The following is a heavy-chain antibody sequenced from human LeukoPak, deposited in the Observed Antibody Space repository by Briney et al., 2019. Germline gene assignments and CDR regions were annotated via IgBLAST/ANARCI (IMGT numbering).Heavy chain of an antibody. Sequence: SVKVSCKASGGSFSGYSISWVRQAPGQGLEWMGRIIAILDTAHYAQMFQGRFTITADKSKTTVYMELSSLRSDDTAVYYCVRSGYDYDWFDPWGQGTLVTVSS. J-gene: IGHJ5*02. V-gene: IGHV1-69*08. CDR3: VRSGYDYDWFDP. CDR2: IIAILDTA. D-gene: IGHD5-12*01. CDR1: GGSFSGYS.